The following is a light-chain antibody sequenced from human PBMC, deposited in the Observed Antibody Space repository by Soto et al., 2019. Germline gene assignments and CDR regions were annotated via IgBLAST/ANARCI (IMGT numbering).Light chain of an antibody. J-gene: IGKJ3*01. V-gene: IGKV3-20*01. CDR1: QSLSSSY. CDR2: GAS. Sequence: EIVLTQSPGTLSLSPGERATLSCRASQSLSSSYLVWYQQKPGQAPRLLIYGASSRATGIPDRFSGSGSGTGFTLTIIRLEPEDFAVYYCQHYGNTPPAVSVGPGTKVDIK. CDR3: QHYGNTPPAVS.